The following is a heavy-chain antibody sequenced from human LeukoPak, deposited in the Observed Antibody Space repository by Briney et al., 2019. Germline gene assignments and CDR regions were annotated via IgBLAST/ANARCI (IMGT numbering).Heavy chain of an antibody. CDR3: ARAQSGSYLGNWFDP. D-gene: IGHD1-26*01. V-gene: IGHV1-46*01. J-gene: IGHJ5*02. Sequence: ASVKVSCKASGYTFSDYYIHWVRQAPGQGLEWMGLIDPSGGSTSYAQNFQGRVTMTRDTSTSTVYMELSSLRSEDTAVYYCARAQSGSYLGNWFDPWGQGTLVTVSS. CDR1: GYTFSDYY. CDR2: IDPSGGST.